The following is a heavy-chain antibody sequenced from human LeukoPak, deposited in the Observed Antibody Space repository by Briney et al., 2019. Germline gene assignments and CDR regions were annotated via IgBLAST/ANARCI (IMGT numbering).Heavy chain of an antibody. V-gene: IGHV1-69*13. CDR1: GGTFSSYA. CDR2: IIPIFGTA. D-gene: IGHD4-11*01. Sequence: VASVKVSCKASGGTFSSYAISWVRQAPGQGLEWMGGIIPIFGTANYAQKFQGRVTITADESTSTAYMELSSLRSEDTAVYYCASWVVGNDDYIPFDYWGQGTLVTVSS. CDR3: ASWVVGNDDYIPFDY. J-gene: IGHJ4*02.